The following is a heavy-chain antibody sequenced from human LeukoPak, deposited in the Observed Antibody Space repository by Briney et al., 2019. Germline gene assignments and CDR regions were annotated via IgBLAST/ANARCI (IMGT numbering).Heavy chain of an antibody. CDR3: ARDHSSSSYFDY. V-gene: IGHV3-21*01. J-gene: IGHJ4*02. D-gene: IGHD6-13*01. CDR2: ISSSSSYI. Sequence: GGSLRLSCAASGFTFSSYAMSWVRQAPGKGLEWVSSISSSSSYIYYADSVKGRFTISRDNAKNSLYLQMNSLRAEDTAVYYCARDHSSSSYFDYWGQGTLVTVSS. CDR1: GFTFSSYA.